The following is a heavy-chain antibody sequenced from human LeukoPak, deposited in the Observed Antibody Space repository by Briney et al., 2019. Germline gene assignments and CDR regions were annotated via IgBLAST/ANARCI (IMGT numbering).Heavy chain of an antibody. CDR2: IYTSGST. CDR3: ARDQYPLLSAYYYYMDV. CDR1: GGSISSYY. Sequence: PSETLSLTCTVSGGSISSYYWSWIRQPAGKGLEWIGRIYTSGSTNYNPSLKSRVTMSVDTSKNQFSLKLSSVTAADTAVYYCARDQYPLLSAYYYYMDVWGKGTTVTVSS. V-gene: IGHV4-4*07. D-gene: IGHD2-2*01. J-gene: IGHJ6*03.